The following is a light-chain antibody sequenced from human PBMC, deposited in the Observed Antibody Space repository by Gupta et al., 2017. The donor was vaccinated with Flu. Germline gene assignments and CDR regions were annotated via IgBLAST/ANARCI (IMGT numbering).Light chain of an antibody. CDR3: QQRSNWPGT. CDR2: DAS. CDR1: QSVRSY. J-gene: IGKJ3*01. Sequence: GERATLSCRASQSVRSYLAWYQQKPGQAPRLLIYDASNRATGIPARFSGSGSGTDFTLTISSLEPEDFAVYYCQQRSNWPGTFGPGTKVDIK. V-gene: IGKV3-11*01.